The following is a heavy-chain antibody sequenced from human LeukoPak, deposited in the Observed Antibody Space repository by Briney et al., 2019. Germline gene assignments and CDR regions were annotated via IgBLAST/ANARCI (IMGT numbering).Heavy chain of an antibody. CDR1: AGSISSDY. J-gene: IGHJ5*02. CDR3: ARALRAVARRYCSGGSCTGWFDP. V-gene: IGHV4-4*07. Sequence: PSETLSLSCTVAAGSISSDYGSWIQNPAGEVLEWIVRIYTSGSTNYNPSLKSRVTMSVDTSKNQFSLKLSSVTAADTAVYYCARALRAVARRYCSGGSCTGWFDPWGQGTLVTVSS. D-gene: IGHD2-15*01. CDR2: IYTSGST.